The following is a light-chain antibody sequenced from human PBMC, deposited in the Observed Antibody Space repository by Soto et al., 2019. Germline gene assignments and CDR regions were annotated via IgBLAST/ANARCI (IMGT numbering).Light chain of an antibody. CDR2: GAS. CDR1: QSVSSN. Sequence: EIVMTQSPATLSVSPGERATLSCRASQSVSSNLAWYQQKRVQAPRLLIYGASTRATGIPARFSGSGSGTEFTLTISSLQSEDFAVYYCQQYNNWPQTFGQGTKVDI. J-gene: IGKJ1*01. CDR3: QQYNNWPQT. V-gene: IGKV3-15*01.